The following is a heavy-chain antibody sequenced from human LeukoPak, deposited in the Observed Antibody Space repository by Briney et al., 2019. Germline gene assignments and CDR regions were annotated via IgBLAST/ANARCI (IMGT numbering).Heavy chain of an antibody. Sequence: GGSLRLSCAASGFTVSSNYMSWVRQAPGKGLEWISSISISSSYIYFADSVKGRFTISKDNAKNTVYLQMNNLRAEDTAVYYCVSFYEAYWGRGTLVTVSS. D-gene: IGHD2/OR15-2a*01. CDR2: ISISSSYI. J-gene: IGHJ4*02. CDR1: GFTVSSNY. CDR3: VSFYEAY. V-gene: IGHV3-21*01.